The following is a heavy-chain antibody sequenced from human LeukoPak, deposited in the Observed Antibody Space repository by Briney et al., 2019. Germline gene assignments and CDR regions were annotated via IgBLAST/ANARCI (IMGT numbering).Heavy chain of an antibody. D-gene: IGHD3-10*01. V-gene: IGHV3-74*01. CDR3: ARSRGSGSYDSRFYMDV. J-gene: IGHJ6*03. CDR1: GFTFRSYW. CDR2: INSDGSST. Sequence: GGSLRLSCEASGFTFRSYWMHWVRQAPGKGLVWVSRINSDGSSTSYADSVKGRFTISRDNAKNTLYLQMNSLRAEDTAVYYCARSRGSGSYDSRFYMDVWGKGTTVTVSS.